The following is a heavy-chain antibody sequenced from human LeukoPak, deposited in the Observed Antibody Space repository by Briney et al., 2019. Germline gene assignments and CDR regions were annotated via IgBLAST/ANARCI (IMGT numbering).Heavy chain of an antibody. J-gene: IGHJ4*02. D-gene: IGHD3-22*01. V-gene: IGHV1-69*13. CDR1: GGTFSSYA. CDR2: IIPIFGTA. CDR3: ALAAYYDSSGFKYYFDY. Sequence: ASVKVSCKASGGTFSSYAISWVRQAPGQGLEWMGGIIPIFGTANYAQKFQGRVTITADESTSTAYMELSSLRSEDTAVYYCALAAYYDSSGFKYYFDYWGQGTLVTASS.